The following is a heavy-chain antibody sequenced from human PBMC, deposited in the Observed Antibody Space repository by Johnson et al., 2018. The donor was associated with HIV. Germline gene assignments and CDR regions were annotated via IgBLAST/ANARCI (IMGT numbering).Heavy chain of an antibody. CDR2: ISSSGTSV. J-gene: IGHJ3*02. CDR1: GFTFSDYY. Sequence: QMQLVESGGGLVKPGWSLRLSCAASGFTFSDYYMSWIRQTPGKGLEWVSYISSSGTSVYYADSVKGRFSISRDNAKHSLYLQMNSLRAEDTALYYCARVGGINDYGDPGDAFDIWGQGTMVTVSS. V-gene: IGHV3-11*01. D-gene: IGHD4-17*01. CDR3: ARVGGINDYGDPGDAFDI.